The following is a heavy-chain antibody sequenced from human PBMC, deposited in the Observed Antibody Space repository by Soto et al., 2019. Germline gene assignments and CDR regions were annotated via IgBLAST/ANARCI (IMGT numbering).Heavy chain of an antibody. D-gene: IGHD4-17*01. CDR1: C. J-gene: IGHJ6*02. CDR3: ARLYGGNSGMDV. V-gene: IGHV5-10-1*01. CDR2: IDPSDSYT. Sequence: CVRRIRKMPGKGLEWMGRIDPSDSYTNYNPSFQGHVTISADKSISTAYLQWSSLKASDTAMYYCARLYGGNSGMDVWGQGTTVTVSS.